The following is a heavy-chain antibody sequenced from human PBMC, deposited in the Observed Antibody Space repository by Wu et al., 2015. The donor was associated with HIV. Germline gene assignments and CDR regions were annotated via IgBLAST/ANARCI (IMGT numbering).Heavy chain of an antibody. CDR2: VDPEDGET. CDR3: ATGPNSSGWYGGSYFDY. D-gene: IGHD6-19*01. J-gene: IGHJ4*03. Sequence: EVQLVQSGAEVKKPGATVKISCKVSGYTFTDYYMHWVQQAPGKGLEWMGLVDPEDGETIYAEKFQGRVTITADTSTDTAYMELSSLRSEDTAVYYCATGPNSSGWYGGSYFDYWGRGNGWSPSPQ. CDR1: GYTFTDYY. V-gene: IGHV1-69-2*01.